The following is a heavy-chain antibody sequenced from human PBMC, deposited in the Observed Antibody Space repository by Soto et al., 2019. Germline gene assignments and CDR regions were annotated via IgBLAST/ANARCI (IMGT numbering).Heavy chain of an antibody. J-gene: IGHJ4*02. V-gene: IGHV4-59*01. CDR2: SSYGGIT. D-gene: IGHD3-3*01. CDR3: ARARKAAYITGGFDS. Sequence: QVQLQESGPGLVKPSETLSLTCTVSDGSISDYYWSWIRQSPEKGLEYIAYSSYGGITNLNPALNSRVTILIDTSKKQFSLKVTSLTAADTAVYYCARARKAAYITGGFDSWGQGTLVTVSS. CDR1: DGSISDYY.